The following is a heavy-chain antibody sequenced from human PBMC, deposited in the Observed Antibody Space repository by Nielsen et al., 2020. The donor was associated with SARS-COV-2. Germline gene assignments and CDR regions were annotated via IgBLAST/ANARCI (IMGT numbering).Heavy chain of an antibody. D-gene: IGHD5-18*01. CDR3: ARGGLSGYGYGRTRPYYYYYMDV. J-gene: IGHJ6*03. V-gene: IGHV1-18*01. Sequence: ASVKVSCKASGYTFTSYGISWVRQAPGQGLEWMGWISAYNGNTNYAQKLQGRVTMTTDTSTSTAYMELRSLRSDDTAVYYCARGGLSGYGYGRTRPYYYYYMDVWGKGTTVTVSS. CDR2: ISAYNGNT. CDR1: GYTFTSYG.